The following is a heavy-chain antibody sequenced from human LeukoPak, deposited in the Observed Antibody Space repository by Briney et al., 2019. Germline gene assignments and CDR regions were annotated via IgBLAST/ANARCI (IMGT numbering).Heavy chain of an antibody. CDR1: GFTLTSYW. D-gene: IGHD1-26*01. Sequence: GGSMRLACAAAGFTLTSYWMSWVRHPPGKGLEWVAKTKQDGSEKYYVDSVKGRFTISRDNAKNSMYLQMNSLRAEDTAVYYCARVVQIEGSPSYFDYWGQGTLVTVSS. J-gene: IGHJ4*02. V-gene: IGHV3-7*03. CDR2: TKQDGSEK. CDR3: ARVVQIEGSPSYFDY.